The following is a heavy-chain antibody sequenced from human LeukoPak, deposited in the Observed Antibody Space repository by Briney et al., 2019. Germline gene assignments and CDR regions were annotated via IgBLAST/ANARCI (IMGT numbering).Heavy chain of an antibody. J-gene: IGHJ4*02. CDR3: ARVSSGWYPYFDY. D-gene: IGHD6-19*01. CDR2: IWYDGSNK. Sequence: GRSLRLSCAAAGFTFSSYGMHWGRQAPGKGLEGVAVIWYDGSNKYYADSVKGRFTISRDNPKNTLYLQMNSLRAEDTAVYYCARVSSGWYPYFDYWGQGTLVTVSS. CDR1: GFTFSSYG. V-gene: IGHV3-33*01.